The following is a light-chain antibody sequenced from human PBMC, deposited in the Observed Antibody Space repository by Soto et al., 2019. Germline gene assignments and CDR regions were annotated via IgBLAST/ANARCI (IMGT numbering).Light chain of an antibody. Sequence: EIVMTQSPATLSVSPGERATLSCRASQSVSSNLAWYPHKPGQAPRLLIYGASTRSTGIPARFSGSGSGTEFTLAISSLQAEAFAVDYCQQYNNWPPWTFGQGTKVEIK. CDR2: GAS. J-gene: IGKJ1*01. CDR3: QQYNNWPPWT. CDR1: QSVSSN. V-gene: IGKV3D-15*01.